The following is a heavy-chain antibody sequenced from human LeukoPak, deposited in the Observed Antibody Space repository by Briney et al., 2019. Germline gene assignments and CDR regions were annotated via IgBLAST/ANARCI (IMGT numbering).Heavy chain of an antibody. CDR2: IYYSGST. CDR1: GGSISSYY. J-gene: IGHJ4*02. CDR3: ARVFGYGDYVHFDY. Sequence: SETLSLTCTVSGGSISSYYWSWIRQPPGKGLEWIGYIYYSGSTNYNPSLKSRVTVSVDTSKNQFSLKLSSVTAADTAVYYCARVFGYGDYVHFDYWGQGTLVTVSS. V-gene: IGHV4-59*01. D-gene: IGHD4-17*01.